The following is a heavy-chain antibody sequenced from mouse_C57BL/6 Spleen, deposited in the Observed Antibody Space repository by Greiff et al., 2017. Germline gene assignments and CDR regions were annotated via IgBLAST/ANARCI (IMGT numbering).Heavy chain of an antibody. CDR3: ARIYDGYYGYAMDY. V-gene: IGHV1-80*01. D-gene: IGHD2-3*01. J-gene: IGHJ4*01. CDR1: GYAFSSYW. Sequence: VQLQQSGAELVKPGASVKISCKASGYAFSSYWMNWVKQRPGKGLEWIGQIYPGDGDTNYNGKFKGKATLTADKSSSTAYMQLSSLTSVDSAVYFCARIYDGYYGYAMDYWGQGTSVTVSS. CDR2: IYPGDGDT.